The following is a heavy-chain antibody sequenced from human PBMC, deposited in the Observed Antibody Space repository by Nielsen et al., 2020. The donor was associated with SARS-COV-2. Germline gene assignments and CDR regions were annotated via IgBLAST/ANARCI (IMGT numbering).Heavy chain of an antibody. Sequence: SETLSLTCAVYGGFFSGYYWSWIRQPPGKGLEWIGEINHSGSTNYNPSLKSRVTISVDTSKNQFSLKLSSVTAADTAVYYCARGLGPSDYWGQGTLVTVSS. CDR3: ARGLGPSDY. D-gene: IGHD7-27*01. CDR1: GGFFSGYY. J-gene: IGHJ4*02. CDR2: INHSGST. V-gene: IGHV4-34*01.